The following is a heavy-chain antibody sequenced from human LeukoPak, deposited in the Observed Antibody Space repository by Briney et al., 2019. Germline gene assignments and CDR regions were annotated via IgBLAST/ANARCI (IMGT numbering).Heavy chain of an antibody. D-gene: IGHD6-13*01. Sequence: SETLSLTCTVSGGSISSYYWSWIRQPPGKGLEWIGYINYSGSTNYNPSLKSRVIISEDTSKNQFSLRLSPVTAADTAVYYCARDLVGYSTSWFNWFDPWGQGTLVTVSS. J-gene: IGHJ5*02. CDR2: INYSGST. CDR1: GGSISSYY. CDR3: ARDLVGYSTSWFNWFDP. V-gene: IGHV4-59*01.